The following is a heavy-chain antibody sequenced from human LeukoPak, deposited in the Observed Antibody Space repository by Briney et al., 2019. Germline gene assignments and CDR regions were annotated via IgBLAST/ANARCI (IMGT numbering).Heavy chain of an antibody. CDR2: ISYDGSNK. CDR1: GFTFSSYA. J-gene: IGHJ6*02. Sequence: GGSLRLSCAASGFTFSSYAMHWVRQAPGKGLEWVAVISYDGSNKYYADSVKGRFTISRDNSKNTLYLQMNSLRAEDTAVYYCARDSYGMDVWGQGATVTVSS. V-gene: IGHV3-30-3*01. CDR3: ARDSYGMDV.